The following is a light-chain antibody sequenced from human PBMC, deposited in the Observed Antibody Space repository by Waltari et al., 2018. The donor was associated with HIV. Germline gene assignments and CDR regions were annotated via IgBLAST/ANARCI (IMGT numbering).Light chain of an antibody. CDR1: SSNIGQNF. CDR3: GTWDSSLSGVV. Sequence: QSVLTQPTSVSAAPGQKVTISCSGSSSNIGQNFVSWYKQLPGTAPKLLIYDNNKRPSGIPDRFSGSKSGTSATLGITGLQTGDEADYYCGTWDSSLSGVVFGGGTKLTVL. J-gene: IGLJ3*02. V-gene: IGLV1-51*01. CDR2: DNN.